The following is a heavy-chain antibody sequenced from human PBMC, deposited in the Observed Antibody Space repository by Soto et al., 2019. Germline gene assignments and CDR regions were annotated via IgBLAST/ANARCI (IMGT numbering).Heavy chain of an antibody. J-gene: IGHJ6*02. Sequence: PGGSLRLSCAASGFTFDDYAMHWVRQAPGKGLEWVSGISWNSGSIGYADSVKGRFTISRDNAKNSLYLQMNSLRAEDTALYYCAKDKLYGLGYGMDVWGQGTTVTVSS. V-gene: IGHV3-9*01. CDR3: AKDKLYGLGYGMDV. CDR1: GFTFDDYA. CDR2: ISWNSGSI. D-gene: IGHD2-8*01.